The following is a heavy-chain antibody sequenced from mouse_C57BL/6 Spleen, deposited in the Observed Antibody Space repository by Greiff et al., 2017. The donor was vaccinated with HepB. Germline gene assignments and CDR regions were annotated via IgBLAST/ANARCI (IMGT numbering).Heavy chain of an antibody. CDR1: GYTFTSYW. CDR3: ERAITTVGANRYYFDD. D-gene: IGHD1-1*01. J-gene: IGHJ2*01. Sequence: QVQLQQPGAELVMPGASVKLSCKASGYTFTSYWMHWVKQRPGQGLEWIGEIDPSDSYTNYNQKFKGKSTLTVDKSSSTAYMQLSSLTSEDSAVYYGERAITTVGANRYYFDDWGQGTTLTVSS. V-gene: IGHV1-69*01. CDR2: IDPSDSYT.